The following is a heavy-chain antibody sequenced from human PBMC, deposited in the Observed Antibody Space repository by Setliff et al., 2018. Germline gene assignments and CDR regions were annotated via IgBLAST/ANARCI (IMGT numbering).Heavy chain of an antibody. Sequence: ASVKVSCKASGYTFTGYYIHWVRQAPGQGLEWMGRINPNSGGTNYGQKFQGRVTMTRDTSISTSYMELSSLKSDDTAVYYCVRGEENDSSGYYWVRLRPPTDSWGQGTLVTVSS. V-gene: IGHV1-2*06. CDR3: VRGEENDSSGYYWVRLRPPTDS. CDR2: INPNSGGT. CDR1: GYTFTGYY. J-gene: IGHJ4*02. D-gene: IGHD3-22*01.